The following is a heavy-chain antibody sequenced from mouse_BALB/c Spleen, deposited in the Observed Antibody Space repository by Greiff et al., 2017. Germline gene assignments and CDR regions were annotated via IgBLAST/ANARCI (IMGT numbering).Heavy chain of an antibody. CDR2: IWSGGST. CDR3: ARNTDRDDGDYLPWFAY. J-gene: IGHJ3*01. CDR1: GFSLSSYS. V-gene: IGHV2-2*02. Sequence: QVQLKESGPGLVAPSQSLSITCTVSGFSLSSYSVHWVRQSPGKGLEWLGVIWSGGSTDYNAAFISRLSISKDNSKSQVFFKMNSLQANDTAIYYCARNTDRDDGDYLPWFAYWGQGTLVTVSA. D-gene: IGHD2-3*01.